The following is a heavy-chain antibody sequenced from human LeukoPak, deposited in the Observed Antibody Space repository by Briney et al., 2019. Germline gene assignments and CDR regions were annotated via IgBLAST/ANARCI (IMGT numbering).Heavy chain of an antibody. D-gene: IGHD3-3*01. CDR2: IYHSGST. V-gene: IGHV4-30-2*01. Sequence: SETLSLTCTVSGGSISSGGYYWSWIRQPPGKGLEWIGYIYHSGSTYYNPSLKSRVTISVDRSKNQFSLKLSSVTAADTAVYYCAATRGINYDFDYWGQGTLVTVSS. J-gene: IGHJ4*02. CDR3: AATRGINYDFDY. CDR1: GGSISSGGYY.